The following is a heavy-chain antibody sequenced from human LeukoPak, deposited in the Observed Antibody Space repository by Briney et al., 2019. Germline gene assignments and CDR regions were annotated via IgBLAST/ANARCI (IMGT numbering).Heavy chain of an antibody. CDR1: GFIFSSYA. CDR3: AKDLTTVVTSRFDD. D-gene: IGHD4-23*01. J-gene: IGHJ4*02. Sequence: GGSLRLSCAASGFIFSSYAMSWVRQAPGKGLEWVSAISNTGGSTYYADSVKGRFTFSRDDSKNTLYLQMNNLRAEDTAIYYCAKDLTTVVTSRFDDWGQGTLVTVSS. CDR2: ISNTGGST. V-gene: IGHV3-23*01.